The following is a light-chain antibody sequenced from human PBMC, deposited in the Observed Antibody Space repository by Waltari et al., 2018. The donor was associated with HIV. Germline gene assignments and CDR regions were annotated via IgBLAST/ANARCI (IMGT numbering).Light chain of an antibody. V-gene: IGLV2-14*01. CDR2: DVT. Sequence: QSALTQPASVSGSPGQSITISCTGTSSDVGKYNYVSWYQQYPGKAPKLMMSDVTTRPSGISSRFSGSKSANTASLTISEVQAEDEADYYCSSYTTSSTWVFGGGTKVTVL. CDR3: SSYTTSSTWV. CDR1: SSDVGKYNY. J-gene: IGLJ3*02.